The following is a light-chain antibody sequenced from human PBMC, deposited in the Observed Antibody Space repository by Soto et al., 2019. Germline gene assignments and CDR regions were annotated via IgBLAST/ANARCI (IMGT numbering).Light chain of an antibody. Sequence: VLTQSPATLSLSPGERASLSCRASQSVGDYLAWYQQKPGQAPRLLIYDASNRAAGVPYRFRGSGSGTDFTLTISSVEPEDFGVYYCQQRSDWPPITFGQGTRLEI. V-gene: IGKV3-11*01. CDR1: QSVGDY. CDR2: DAS. CDR3: QQRSDWPPIT. J-gene: IGKJ5*01.